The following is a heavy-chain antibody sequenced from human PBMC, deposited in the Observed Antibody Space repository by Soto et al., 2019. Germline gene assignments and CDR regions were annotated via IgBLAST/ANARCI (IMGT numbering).Heavy chain of an antibody. CDR3: AKGVATAVPALDY. D-gene: IGHD2-21*02. V-gene: IGHV3-9*01. Sequence: PXGSLSLSCVASGVSFDDFVMNWVRQRPGKGPDWVSSVSWNSGAKLYADSVKGRFAISRDSAKKSVYLQMNSLRPDDTAFYYCAKGVATAVPALDYWGQGTLVTVS. J-gene: IGHJ4*02. CDR2: VSWNSGAK. CDR1: GVSFDDFV.